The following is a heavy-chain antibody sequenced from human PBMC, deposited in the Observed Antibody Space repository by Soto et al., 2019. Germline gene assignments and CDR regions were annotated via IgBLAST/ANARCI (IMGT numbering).Heavy chain of an antibody. CDR3: ARDRIAAACAFDI. Sequence: QVQLVESGGGVVQPGRYLRLSCAASGFTFSSYAMHWVRQAPGKGLEWVAVISYDGSNKYYADSVKVQFTISRANSKNTLYLQMNSLRAEDMAVYYWARDRIAAACAFDIWGEGTMVTVAS. V-gene: IGHV3-30-3*01. D-gene: IGHD6-13*01. J-gene: IGHJ3*02. CDR1: GFTFSSYA. CDR2: ISYDGSNK.